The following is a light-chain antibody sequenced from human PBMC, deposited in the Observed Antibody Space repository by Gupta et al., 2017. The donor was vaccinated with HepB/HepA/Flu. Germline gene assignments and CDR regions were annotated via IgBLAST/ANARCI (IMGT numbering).Light chain of an antibody. CDR2: RTS. V-gene: IGKV1-5*03. CDR1: QSISFW. CDR3: QQDRNYWT. J-gene: IGKJ1*01. Sequence: DIQMTQSPSTLSASVGDRVTISCRASQSISFWLAWEQQKPGKAPKLLIYRTSEVENGVTSRFSGCGEWNEFTLTSSRRQEDDCDNYYLQQDRNYWTFGQGTKVEIK.